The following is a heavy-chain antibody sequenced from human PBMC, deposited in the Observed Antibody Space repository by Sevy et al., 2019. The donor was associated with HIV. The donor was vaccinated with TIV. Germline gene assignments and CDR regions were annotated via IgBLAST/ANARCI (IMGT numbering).Heavy chain of an antibody. CDR1: GFTFSSYS. CDR2: ISSSSSTI. J-gene: IGHJ4*02. Sequence: GGSLRLSCAASGFTFSSYSMNWVRRAPGKGLEWVSCISSSSSTIYYADSVKGRFTISRDNAKNSLYLQMNSPRDEDTAVYYCATDQAKQLVLGGFDYWGQGTLVTVSS. D-gene: IGHD6-6*01. V-gene: IGHV3-48*02. CDR3: ATDQAKQLVLGGFDY.